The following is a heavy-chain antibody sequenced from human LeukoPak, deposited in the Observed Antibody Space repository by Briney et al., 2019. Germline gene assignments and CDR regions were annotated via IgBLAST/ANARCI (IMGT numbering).Heavy chain of an antibody. CDR2: INHSGSS. CDR1: GGSFSGYY. CDR3: ASSSSLLRAYYYDSSGRTDAFDI. Sequence: SETLSLTCAVYGGSFSGYYWSWIRQPPGKGLEWIGEINHSGSSNYNPSLKSRVTISVDTSKNQFSLKLSSVTAADTAVYYCASSSSLLRAYYYDSSGRTDAFDIWGQGTMVTVSS. J-gene: IGHJ3*02. V-gene: IGHV4-34*01. D-gene: IGHD3-22*01.